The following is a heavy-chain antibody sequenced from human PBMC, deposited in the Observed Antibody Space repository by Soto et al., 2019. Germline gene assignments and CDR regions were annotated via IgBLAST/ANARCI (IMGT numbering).Heavy chain of an antibody. CDR1: SGSISSSSSY. CDR2: IYYSGNT. D-gene: IGHD4-17*01. J-gene: IGHJ4*02. CDR3: GAQDYGAKWYYFET. V-gene: IGHV4-39*01. Sequence: SETLSLTCTVSSGSISSSSSYWGWIRQPPGKGLEWIGSIYYSGNTYYNPSLKSRVTISIDSSKTQFSLKSNSVTTADTAVYYCGAQDYGAKWYYFETWDQGTLVTVSS.